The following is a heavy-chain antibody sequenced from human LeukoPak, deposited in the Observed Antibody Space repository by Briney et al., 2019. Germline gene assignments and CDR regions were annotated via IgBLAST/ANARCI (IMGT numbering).Heavy chain of an antibody. V-gene: IGHV1-46*01. CDR2: INPSGGST. D-gene: IGHD5-24*01. CDR1: GYTFTSYY. CDR3: ARDWEIYDAYNLFVY. Sequence: GASVKVSCKASGYTFTSYYMHWVRQAPGQGLEWMGIINPSGGSTSYAQNLQGRVTMSTDKSTTTAYMELMSLRSDDTAVYYCARDWEIYDAYNLFVYWGQGTRVTVSS. J-gene: IGHJ4*02.